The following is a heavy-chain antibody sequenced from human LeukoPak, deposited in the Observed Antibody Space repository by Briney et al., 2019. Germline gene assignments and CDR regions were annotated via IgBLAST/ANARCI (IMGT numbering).Heavy chain of an antibody. CDR3: ARDGRMTVANPNYFDS. J-gene: IGHJ4*02. Sequence: ASVKVSCKASGYTFSNYYVHWVRQAPGQGLEWMGIINPGGGSTTYSQKFQDRVTMTRDTSTSTVYMELSSLRSDDTAVYYCARDGRMTVANPNYFDSWGQGTLVTVSS. CDR1: GYTFSNYY. CDR2: INPGGGST. V-gene: IGHV1-46*01. D-gene: IGHD4/OR15-4a*01.